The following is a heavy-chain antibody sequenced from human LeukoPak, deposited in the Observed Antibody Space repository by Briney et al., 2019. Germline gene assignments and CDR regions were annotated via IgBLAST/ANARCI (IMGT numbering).Heavy chain of an antibody. CDR1: GFIFSSYA. CDR2: ISSNGGST. Sequence: GGSLRLSCSASGFIFSSYAMHWVRQAPGKGLEYVSGISSNGGSTYYADSVKGRFTISRDNSKNTLYLQMSSLRGEDTAVYYCVKGYCSSTSCYAIDYWGQGTLVTVSS. J-gene: IGHJ4*02. D-gene: IGHD2-2*01. CDR3: VKGYCSSTSCYAIDY. V-gene: IGHV3-64D*09.